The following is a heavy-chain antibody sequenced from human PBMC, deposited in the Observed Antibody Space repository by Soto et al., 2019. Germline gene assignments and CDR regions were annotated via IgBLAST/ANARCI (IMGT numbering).Heavy chain of an antibody. J-gene: IGHJ4*02. CDR3: ARGRSSGYYLGY. Sequence: QVQLVQSGAEVKKPGASVKVSCKASGYTFTSYAMHWVRQAPGQRLEWMGWINAGNGNTKYSQKFQGRVTITRDTSASTAYMELSSLRSEDTAVYYCARGRSSGYYLGYWGQGTLVTVSS. D-gene: IGHD3-22*01. CDR2: INAGNGNT. V-gene: IGHV1-3*01. CDR1: GYTFTSYA.